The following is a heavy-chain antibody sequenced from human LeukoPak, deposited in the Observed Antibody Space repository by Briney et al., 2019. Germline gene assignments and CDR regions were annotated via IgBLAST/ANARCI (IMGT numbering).Heavy chain of an antibody. CDR1: GYTFTGNY. V-gene: IGHV1-2*02. CDR3: AREAKKNNDY. D-gene: IGHD4/OR15-4a*01. J-gene: IGHJ4*02. Sequence: ASVKVSCKASGYTFTGNYMHWVRQAPGQGLEWMGWINPSRGGRNYAQKFQGRVTMTRDTSISTAYMELSGLRPDDTAVYYCAREAKKNNDYWGQGTLVSVCS. CDR2: INPSRGGR.